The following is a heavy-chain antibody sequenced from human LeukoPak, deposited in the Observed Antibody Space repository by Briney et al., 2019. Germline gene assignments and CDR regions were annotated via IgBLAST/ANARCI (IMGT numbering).Heavy chain of an antibody. CDR1: GGSFSGYY. CDR3: ARVRGVTPRDY. V-gene: IGHV4-34*01. D-gene: IGHD3-10*01. J-gene: IGHJ4*02. CDR2: INHSGST. Sequence: PSETLSLTCAVYGGSFSGYYWSWIRQPPGKGLEWIGEINHSGSTNYNPSLKSRVTISVDTSKNQFSLKLSSVTAADTAVYYCARVRGVTPRDYWGQGTLVTVSS.